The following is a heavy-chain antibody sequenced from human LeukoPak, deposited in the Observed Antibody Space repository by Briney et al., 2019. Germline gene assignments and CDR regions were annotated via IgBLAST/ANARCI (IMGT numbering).Heavy chain of an antibody. J-gene: IGHJ4*02. CDR3: AKDYYGSGSLYWTGFDY. CDR2: ISYDGSNK. V-gene: IGHV3-30*18. D-gene: IGHD3-10*01. CDR1: GFTFSSYG. Sequence: GRSLRLSCAASGFTFSSYGMHWVRQAPGKGLEWVAVISYDGSNKYYADSVKGRFTISRDNSKNTLYLQMNSLRAEDTAVYFCAKDYYGSGSLYWTGFDYWGQGTLVTVSS.